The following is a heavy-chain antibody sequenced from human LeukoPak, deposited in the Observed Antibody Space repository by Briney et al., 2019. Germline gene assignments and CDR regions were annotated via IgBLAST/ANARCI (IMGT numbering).Heavy chain of an antibody. CDR1: GFTFSSYW. CDR2: IKQDGSEK. J-gene: IGHJ4*02. CDR3: ARGLYDFWSGYPKFDY. V-gene: IGHV3-7*01. Sequence: GGSLRLSCAASGFTFSSYWMSWVRQAPGKGLEWVANIKQDGSEKYYVDSVKGQFTISRDNAKNSLYLQMNSLRAEDTAVYYCARGLYDFWSGYPKFDYWGQGTLVTVSS. D-gene: IGHD3-3*01.